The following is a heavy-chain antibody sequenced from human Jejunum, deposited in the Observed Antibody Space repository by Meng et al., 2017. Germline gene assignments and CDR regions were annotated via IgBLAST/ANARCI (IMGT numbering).Heavy chain of an antibody. Sequence: QVQLQESGPGLVKPSQTLSLTCTVSGGSIRSGGYYWTWIRQHSGKGLEWIGYIHYSGSTYYNPSLKSRLSISVDTSKNQFSLKLSSVTAADSAVYYCARVFGYSYAYHFDYWGQGALVTVSS. CDR3: ARVFGYSYAYHFDY. CDR2: IHYSGST. D-gene: IGHD5-18*01. V-gene: IGHV4-31*03. CDR1: GGSIRSGGYY. J-gene: IGHJ4*02.